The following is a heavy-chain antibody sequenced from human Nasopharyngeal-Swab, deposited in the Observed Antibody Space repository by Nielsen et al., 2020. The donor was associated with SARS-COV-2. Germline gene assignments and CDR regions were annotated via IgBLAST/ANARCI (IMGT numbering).Heavy chain of an antibody. CDR3: ARGTADFTNPSFDF. J-gene: IGHJ4*02. V-gene: IGHV3-11*01. Sequence: GESLKISCAASESSFSDYYMTWIRQAPGKGLEWISYISSSGAIIYYAESVKGRFTVSRDNAKSSLYLQMDSLRTEDTALYFCARGTADFTNPSFDFWGQGTLVTVSS. CDR1: ESSFSDYY. D-gene: IGHD4-11*01. CDR2: ISSSGAII.